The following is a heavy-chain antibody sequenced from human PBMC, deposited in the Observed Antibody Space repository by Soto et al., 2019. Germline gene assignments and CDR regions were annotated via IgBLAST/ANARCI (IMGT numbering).Heavy chain of an antibody. V-gene: IGHV3-73*01. D-gene: IGHD1-26*01. CDR3: TRWVVGAADAFDI. J-gene: IGHJ3*02. CDR1: GLTFSGSA. Sequence: EVQLVESGGGVVQPGGSLKLSCAASGLTFSGSAMHWVRQASGRGLEWVGRIRGKADNYATAYAASVKGRFTISRDDSKNTAYLQMNSLKTEDTAVYYCTRWVVGAADAFDIWGQGTMVTVSS. CDR2: IRGKADNYAT.